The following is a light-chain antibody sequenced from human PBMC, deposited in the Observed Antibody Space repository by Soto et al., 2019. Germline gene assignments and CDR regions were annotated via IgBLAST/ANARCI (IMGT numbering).Light chain of an antibody. V-gene: IGLV1-47*01. Sequence: QSVVTQPPSVSGTPGQGVIISCSNVGRHEVSWYQQVPGMAPKLLIHTTSQRPSGVPDRFSASKSGTSASLAIRGLRSDDEADYFCSSWDDSLSGVVFGRGTKLTVL. CDR1: NVGRHE. J-gene: IGLJ2*01. CDR2: TTS. CDR3: SSWDDSLSGVV.